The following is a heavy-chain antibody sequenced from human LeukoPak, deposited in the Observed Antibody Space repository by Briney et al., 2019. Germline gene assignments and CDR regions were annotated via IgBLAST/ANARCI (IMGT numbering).Heavy chain of an antibody. CDR3: VRGGRRTLVVVATKGGVDY. CDR1: GFTFSSYA. Sequence: GGSLRLSCAASGFTFSSYAMHWVRQAPGKGLEWVAVISYDGSNKYYADSVKGRFTISRDNSKNTLYLQMNSLRAEDTAVYYCVRGGRRTLVVVATKGGVDYWGQGTLVTVSS. V-gene: IGHV3-30*04. D-gene: IGHD2-15*01. CDR2: ISYDGSNK. J-gene: IGHJ4*02.